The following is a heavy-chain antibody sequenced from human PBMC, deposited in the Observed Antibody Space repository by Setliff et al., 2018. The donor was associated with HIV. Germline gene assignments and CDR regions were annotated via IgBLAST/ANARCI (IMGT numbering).Heavy chain of an antibody. CDR3: AREPYYDILTGYLDY. Sequence: AGGSLRLSCAASGFTFNNNGMSWVRQAPGKGLEWVSGITSNGGRTGYADSVKGRSTISRDNAKNSLYLQMNSLRAEDTALYYCAREPYYDILTGYLDYWGQGALVTVSS. V-gene: IGHV3-20*04. CDR1: GFTFNNNG. CDR2: ITSNGGRT. D-gene: IGHD3-9*01. J-gene: IGHJ4*02.